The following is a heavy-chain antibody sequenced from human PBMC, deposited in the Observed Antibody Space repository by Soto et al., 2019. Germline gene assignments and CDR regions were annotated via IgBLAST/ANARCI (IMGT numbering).Heavy chain of an antibody. Sequence: SETLSLTCAVYGGSFSGYYWSWIRQPPGKGLEWIGEINHSGSTNYNPSLKSRVTISVDTSKNQFSLKLSSVTAADTAVYYCAVPDGFTIFGVADVLLRRGFYWGQGTLVTVSS. CDR1: GGSFSGYY. V-gene: IGHV4-34*01. D-gene: IGHD3-3*01. CDR2: INHSGST. CDR3: AVPDGFTIFGVADVLLRRGFY. J-gene: IGHJ4*02.